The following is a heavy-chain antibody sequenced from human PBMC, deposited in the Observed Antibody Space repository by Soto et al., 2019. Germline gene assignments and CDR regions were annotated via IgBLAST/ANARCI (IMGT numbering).Heavy chain of an antibody. D-gene: IGHD6-13*01. V-gene: IGHV4-31*03. CDR2: IYCSGST. CDR1: GGSISSGGYY. Sequence: PSETLSLTCTVSGGSISSGGYYWSWIRQHPGKGLEWIGYIYCSGSTYYNPSLKSRVTTSVDTSKNQFSLKLSSVTAADTAVYYCARDRELAAAGNSYYYYGMDVWGQGTTVTVSS. CDR3: ARDRELAAAGNSYYYYGMDV. J-gene: IGHJ6*02.